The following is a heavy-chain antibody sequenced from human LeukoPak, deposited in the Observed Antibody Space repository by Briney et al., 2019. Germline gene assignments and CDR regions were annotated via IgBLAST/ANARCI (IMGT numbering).Heavy chain of an antibody. Sequence: GASVKVSCKASGGTFGSYAISWVRQAPGQGLEWMGGIIPIFGTANYAQKFQGRVTITTDESTSTAYMELSSLRSEDTAVYYCARAPYCSGGSCYGYYYMDVWGKGTTVTVSS. J-gene: IGHJ6*03. CDR1: GGTFGSYA. CDR3: ARAPYCSGGSCYGYYYMDV. CDR2: IIPIFGTA. V-gene: IGHV1-69*05. D-gene: IGHD2-15*01.